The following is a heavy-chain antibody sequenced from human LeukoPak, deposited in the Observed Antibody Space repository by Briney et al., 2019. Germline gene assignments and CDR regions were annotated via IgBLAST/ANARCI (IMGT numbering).Heavy chain of an antibody. CDR1: GYTFTGYY. D-gene: IGHD5-18*01. J-gene: IGHJ3*02. CDR2: INPNSGGT. Sequence: ASVKVSCKASGYTFTGYYMHWVRQAPGQGLEWMGWINPNSGGTNYAQKFQGRVTMTRDTSISTAYMELSRLRSDDTAVYYCARVFSGYSYGYAFDIWGQGTMVTVSS. CDR3: ARVFSGYSYGYAFDI. V-gene: IGHV1-2*02.